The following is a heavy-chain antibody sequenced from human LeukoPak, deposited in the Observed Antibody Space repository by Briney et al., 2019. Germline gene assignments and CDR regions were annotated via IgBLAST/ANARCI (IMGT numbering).Heavy chain of an antibody. J-gene: IGHJ4*02. V-gene: IGHV4-34*01. D-gene: IGHD2-15*01. CDR2: IYESGTT. CDR3: ARGAWATRLGS. Sequence: NLSQTLSLTCAVYGESLNSYYWSWVRQPPGEGLEWIGEIYESGTTEYNPSLKSRVTISMVPSKQQFSLSLSSVTAADTAVYYCARGAWATRLGSWGLGTPVIVSS. CDR1: GESLNSYY.